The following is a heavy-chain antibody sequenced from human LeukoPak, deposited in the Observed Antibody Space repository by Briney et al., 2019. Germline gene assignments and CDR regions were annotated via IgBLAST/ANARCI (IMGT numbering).Heavy chain of an antibody. Sequence: SETLSLTCAVYGGSLSGYYWSWIRQPPGKGLEWIGEINHSGSTNYNPSLKSRVTISVDTSKNQFSLKLSTVTAADTAVYYCARGGYSGYVYWGQGTLVTVSS. V-gene: IGHV4-34*01. CDR2: INHSGST. J-gene: IGHJ4*02. CDR3: ARGGYSGYVY. CDR1: GGSLSGYY. D-gene: IGHD5-12*01.